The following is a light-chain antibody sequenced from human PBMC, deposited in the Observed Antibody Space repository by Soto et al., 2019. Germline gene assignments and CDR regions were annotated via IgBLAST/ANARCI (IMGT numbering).Light chain of an antibody. CDR3: QQYGNSPRT. CDR2: GAS. V-gene: IGKV3-20*01. CDR1: QSVSSY. J-gene: IGKJ1*01. Sequence: EIVMTQSPATLSVSPGERATLSCRASQSVSSYLAWYQQKPGQAPRLLIYGASSRATGIPDRFSGSGSGTDFTLTISRLEPEDFAVYYCQQYGNSPRTFGQGTKVDIK.